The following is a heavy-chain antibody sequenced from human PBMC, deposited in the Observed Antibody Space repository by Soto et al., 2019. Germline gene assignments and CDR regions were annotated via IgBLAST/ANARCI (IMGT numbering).Heavy chain of an antibody. CDR3: ARLPPVAGPFDY. D-gene: IGHD6-19*01. Sequence: ASVKVSCKASGYTFTSYDINWVRQATGQGLEWMGWMNPNSGNTGYAQKFQGRVTMTRNTSISTAYMELSSLRSEDTAVYYCARLPPVAGPFDYWGQGTLVTSPQ. J-gene: IGHJ4*02. CDR1: GYTFTSYD. CDR2: MNPNSGNT. V-gene: IGHV1-8*01.